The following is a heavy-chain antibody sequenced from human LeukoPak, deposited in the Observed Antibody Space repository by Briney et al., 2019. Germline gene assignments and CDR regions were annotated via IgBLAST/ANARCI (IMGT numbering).Heavy chain of an antibody. CDR2: MNPNSGNT. CDR3: ARGCVVVADNWFDP. D-gene: IGHD2-15*01. J-gene: IGHJ5*02. CDR1: VYTFTIYD. V-gene: IGHV1-8*01. Sequence: ASVNVSCKASVYTFTIYDINWVRQATGQGLEWMGGMNPNSGNTGYAQKFQGRVTMTRNTSISTAYMELSSLRSEDTAVYYCARGCVVVADNWFDPWGQGTLVTVSS.